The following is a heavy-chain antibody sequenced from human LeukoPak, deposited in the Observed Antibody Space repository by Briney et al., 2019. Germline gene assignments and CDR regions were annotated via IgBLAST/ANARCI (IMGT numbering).Heavy chain of an antibody. CDR2: IYYSGST. Sequence: SETLSLTCTVSGGSIRSSSYYWGWIRQPPGKGLEWIGSIYYSGSTYYNPSLKSRVTISVDTSKNQFSLKLSSVTAADTAVYYCARETYHYGMDVWGQGTTVTVSS. J-gene: IGHJ6*02. CDR1: GGSIRSSSYY. V-gene: IGHV4-39*02. CDR3: ARETYHYGMDV.